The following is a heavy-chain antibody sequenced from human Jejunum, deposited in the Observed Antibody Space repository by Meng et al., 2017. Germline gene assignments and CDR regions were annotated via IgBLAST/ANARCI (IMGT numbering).Heavy chain of an antibody. CDR3: VSRGLLVVPS. CDR2: FYHGGTT. CDR1: GAPSAVGPYY. D-gene: IGHD2-15*01. Sequence: LSPVSNFSGAPSAVGPYYWVWTRQPPGQGLEWVGSFYHGGTTYYNASLKCRVSISMDTSKNQFSLMLTSVTAADTAMYYCVSRGLLVVPSWCRGTLVTVPS. V-gene: IGHV4-39*07. J-gene: IGHJ4*02.